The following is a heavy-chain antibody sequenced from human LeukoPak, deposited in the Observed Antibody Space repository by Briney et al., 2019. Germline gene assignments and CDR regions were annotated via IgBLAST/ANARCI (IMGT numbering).Heavy chain of an antibody. Sequence: ASVKVSCKASGYTFTGYYMHWVRQAPGQGLEWMGWINPNSGGTNYAQKFQGRVTMTRDTSISTAYMELSSLRPEDTAVYYCARKGRWELLFDAFDIWGQGTMVTVSS. CDR3: ARKGRWELLFDAFDI. D-gene: IGHD1-26*01. CDR1: GYTFTGYY. V-gene: IGHV1-2*02. J-gene: IGHJ3*02. CDR2: INPNSGGT.